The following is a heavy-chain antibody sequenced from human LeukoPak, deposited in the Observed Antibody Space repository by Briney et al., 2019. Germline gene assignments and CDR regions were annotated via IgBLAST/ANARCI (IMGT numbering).Heavy chain of an antibody. D-gene: IGHD6-13*01. CDR1: GFTFSSYA. CDR2: ISGSGGST. CDR3: AKSPAGSSWPSIDY. Sequence: PGGSLRLSCAASGFTFSSYAMSWVRQTPGKGLECVAPISGSGGSTYYADSVRGRFTVSRDNSKNMLYLQMNSLGVEDTAVYYCAKSPAGSSWPSIDYWGQGTLVAVSS. V-gene: IGHV3-23*01. J-gene: IGHJ4*02.